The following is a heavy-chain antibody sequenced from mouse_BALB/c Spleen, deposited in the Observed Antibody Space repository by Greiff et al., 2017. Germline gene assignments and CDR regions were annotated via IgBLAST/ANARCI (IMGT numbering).Heavy chain of an antibody. Sequence: VQLQESGPGLVAPSQSLSITCTVSGFSLTSYGVHWVRQPPGKGLEWLGVIWAGGSTNYNSALMSRLSISKDNSKSQVFLKMNSLQTDDTAMYYCAREKTEYYYAMDYWGQGTSVTVSS. V-gene: IGHV2-9*02. CDR1: GFSLTSYG. J-gene: IGHJ4*01. CDR3: AREKTEYYYAMDY. D-gene: IGHD4-1*01. CDR2: IWAGGST.